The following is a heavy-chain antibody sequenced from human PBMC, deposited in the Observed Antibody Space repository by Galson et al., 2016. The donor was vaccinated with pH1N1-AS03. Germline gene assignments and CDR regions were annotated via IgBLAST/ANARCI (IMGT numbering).Heavy chain of an antibody. V-gene: IGHV2-5*02. Sequence: PALVKPTQTLTLTCTFSEFSLTTSGVGVAWIRQPPGKALEWLALIYWDDDKRYSPSLKNRLTNTKDSFRNKVVLSMTNMGPLDTAIYYCSHCLSQVEGTVRFDPWGQGNLVTVSS. CDR3: SHCLSQVEGTVRFDP. D-gene: IGHD2-8*02. CDR1: EFSLTTSGVG. J-gene: IGHJ5*02. CDR2: IYWDDDK.